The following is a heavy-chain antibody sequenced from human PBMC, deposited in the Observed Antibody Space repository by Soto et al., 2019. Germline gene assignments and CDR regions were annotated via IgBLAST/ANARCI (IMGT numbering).Heavy chain of an antibody. CDR2: ISGSGGST. V-gene: IGHV3-23*01. CDR1: GFTFSSYA. Sequence: GGSLRLSCAASGFTFSSYAMSWVRQAPGKGLEWVSAISGSGGSTYYADSVKGRFTISRDNSKNTLYLQMNSLRAEDTAVYYCAKVFGYDSSGYSWGRRAYYYYYGMDVWGQGTTVTVSS. J-gene: IGHJ6*02. D-gene: IGHD3-22*01. CDR3: AKVFGYDSSGYSWGRRAYYYYYGMDV.